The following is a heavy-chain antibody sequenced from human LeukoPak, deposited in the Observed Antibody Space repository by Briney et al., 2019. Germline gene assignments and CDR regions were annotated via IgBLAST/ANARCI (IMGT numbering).Heavy chain of an antibody. D-gene: IGHD3-22*01. CDR1: GFTLNSDA. J-gene: IGHJ4*01. V-gene: IGHV3-23*01. CDR3: AKFSRYYYDSSGYDY. Sequence: GKSLRLSCAASGFTLNSDAMSWVRQAPGKGLEWVSAISGSGGSTYYADSVKGRFTISRDNSKNTLYLQMNSLRAKDTAVYYCAKFSRYYYDSSGYDYWGQGTLVTVSS. CDR2: ISGSGGST.